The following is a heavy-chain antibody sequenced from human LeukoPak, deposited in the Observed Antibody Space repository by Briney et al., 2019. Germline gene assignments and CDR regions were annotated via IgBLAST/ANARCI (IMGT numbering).Heavy chain of an antibody. V-gene: IGHV1-2*02. Sequence: ASVKVSCKASGYTFTGYYIHWVRQAPGQGLEWMGWINPNSGGTNYAQKFQGRVTMTRDTSISTAYMELSRLRSDDTAVYYCARAPGDYAHFDYWGQGTLVTVSS. CDR2: INPNSGGT. J-gene: IGHJ4*02. D-gene: IGHD4-17*01. CDR3: ARAPGDYAHFDY. CDR1: GYTFTGYY.